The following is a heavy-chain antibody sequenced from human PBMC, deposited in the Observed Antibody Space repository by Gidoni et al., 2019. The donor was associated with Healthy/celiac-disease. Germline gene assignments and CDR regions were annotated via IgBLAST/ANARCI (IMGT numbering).Heavy chain of an antibody. Sequence: QVQLVQSGAEVKKPGSSVKVSCKVSGGTFSSYAISWVRQAPGQGLEWMGGIIPIFGTANYAQKFQGRVTITADESTSTAYMELSSLRSEDTAVYYCARTGALWPQFYFDYWGQGTLVTVSS. CDR2: IIPIFGTA. CDR3: ARTGALWPQFYFDY. D-gene: IGHD1-26*01. V-gene: IGHV1-69*01. CDR1: GGTFSSYA. J-gene: IGHJ4*02.